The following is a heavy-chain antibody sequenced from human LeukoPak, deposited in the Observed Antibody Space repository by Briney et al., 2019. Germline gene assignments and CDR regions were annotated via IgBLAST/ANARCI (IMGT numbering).Heavy chain of an antibody. V-gene: IGHV3-33*06. J-gene: IGHJ4*02. D-gene: IGHD5-18*01. Sequence: PGGSLRLSCAASGFIFSTYGMPWVRQAPGKGLEWVAVIWYDGSNKYYADSVKGRFTISRDNSKNTLYLKMNSLRAEDTAVYYCAKDRDTAMEIDYWGQGTLVTVSS. CDR3: AKDRDTAMEIDY. CDR1: GFIFSTYG. CDR2: IWYDGSNK.